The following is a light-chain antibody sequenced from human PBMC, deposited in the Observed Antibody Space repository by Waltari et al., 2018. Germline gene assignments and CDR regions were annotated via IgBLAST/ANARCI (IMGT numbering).Light chain of an antibody. CDR1: QGVGSN. CDR3: QQYNNWPET. V-gene: IGKV3-15*01. J-gene: IGKJ1*01. CDR2: GAS. Sequence: EVVMTQSPATLSVSPGERATLSCRASQGVGSNLAWYQQKPGQAPRLLIYGASTRATGIPVRFSGSGCGREFTLTISSLQSEDCAIYYCQQYNNWPETFGQGTKVDIK.